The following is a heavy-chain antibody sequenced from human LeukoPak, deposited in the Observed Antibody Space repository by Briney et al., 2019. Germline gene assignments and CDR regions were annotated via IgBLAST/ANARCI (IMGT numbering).Heavy chain of an antibody. CDR2: IYYSGST. CDR3: ARARVVAAFLRDAFDI. Sequence: SETLSLTCTVSGGSISSSSYYWSWIRQPPGKGLEWIGYIYYSGSTNYNPSLKGRVTISVDTSKNQFSLKLSSVTAADTAVYYCARARVVAAFLRDAFDIWGQGTMVTVSS. J-gene: IGHJ3*02. V-gene: IGHV4-61*01. D-gene: IGHD2-15*01. CDR1: GGSISSSSYY.